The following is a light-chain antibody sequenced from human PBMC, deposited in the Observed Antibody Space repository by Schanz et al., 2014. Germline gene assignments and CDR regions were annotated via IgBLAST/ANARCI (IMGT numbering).Light chain of an antibody. V-gene: IGLV1-40*01. CDR3: QSYDTSLSAWV. CDR1: NSNIGAGKH. Sequence: QSVLTQPPSVSGAPGQRVTISCTGSNSNIGAGKHVHWYRQFPGTAPKLLMYSNSNRPSGVMDRCAGYKSGTSASLAINGRNTEDEADYYCQSYDTSLSAWVFGGGTKLTVL. CDR2: SNS. J-gene: IGLJ3*02.